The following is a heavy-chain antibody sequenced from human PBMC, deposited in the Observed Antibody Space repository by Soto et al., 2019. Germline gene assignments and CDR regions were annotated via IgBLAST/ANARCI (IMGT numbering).Heavy chain of an antibody. J-gene: IGHJ6*03. D-gene: IGHD6-13*01. CDR2: ISSISTYI. CDR1: GFTFSSYS. Sequence: EVQLVESGGGLVKPGGSLRLSCAASGFTFSSYSMNWVRQAPGKGLEWVSSISSISTYIYYAESVKGRFTITRDHAKNSLYQQMDSLRAEDTGMYFCARRASAAGTPYYYFLDVWGKGTTVTVSS. CDR3: ARRASAAGTPYYYFLDV. V-gene: IGHV3-21*01.